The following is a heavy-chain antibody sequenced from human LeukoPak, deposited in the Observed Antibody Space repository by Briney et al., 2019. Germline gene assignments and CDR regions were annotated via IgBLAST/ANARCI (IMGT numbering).Heavy chain of an antibody. Sequence: ASVKVSCKASGYTFTGYYVLWVRQAPGQGLEWMGWINPNSGGTNYAQRFQGRVTMTRDTSISTAYMELSRLRSDDTAVYYCVRDHSGWSTDYWGQGTLVTVSS. J-gene: IGHJ4*02. V-gene: IGHV1-2*02. CDR3: VRDHSGWSTDY. D-gene: IGHD6-19*01. CDR2: INPNSGGT. CDR1: GYTFTGYY.